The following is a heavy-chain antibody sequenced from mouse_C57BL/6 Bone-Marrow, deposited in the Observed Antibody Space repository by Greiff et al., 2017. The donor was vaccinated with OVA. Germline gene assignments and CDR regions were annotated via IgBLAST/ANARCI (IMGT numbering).Heavy chain of an antibody. J-gene: IGHJ3*01. V-gene: IGHV1-76*01. CDR3: ARHPPYYDYGAWFAY. Sequence: VQRVESGAELVRPGASVKLSCKASGYTFTDYYINWVKQRPGQGLEWIARIYPGSGNTYYNEKFKGKATLTAEKSSSTAYMQLSSLTSEDSAVYFCARHPPYYDYGAWFAYWGQGTLVTVSA. CDR1: GYTFTDYY. D-gene: IGHD2-4*01. CDR2: IYPGSGNT.